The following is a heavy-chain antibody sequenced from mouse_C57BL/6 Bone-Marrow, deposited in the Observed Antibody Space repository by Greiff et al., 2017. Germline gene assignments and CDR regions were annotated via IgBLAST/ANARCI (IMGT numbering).Heavy chain of an antibody. Sequence: QVQLLQSGAELVRPGTSVKVSCKASGYAFTNYLIEWVKQRPGQGLEWIGVINPGSGGTNYNEKFKGKATLTADNSSSTAYMQISSLTSEDSAVYFCARRGTYCSNYGFYYAMDYWGQGTSVTVSS. CDR3: ARRGTYCSNYGFYYAMDY. V-gene: IGHV1-54*01. CDR2: INPGSGGT. J-gene: IGHJ4*01. CDR1: GYAFTNYL. D-gene: IGHD2-5*01.